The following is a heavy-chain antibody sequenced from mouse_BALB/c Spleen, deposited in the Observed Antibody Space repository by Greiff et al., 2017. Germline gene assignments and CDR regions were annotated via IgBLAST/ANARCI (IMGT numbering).Heavy chain of an antibody. CDR2: IWSGGST. Sequence: VQLVESGPGLVQPSQSLSITCTVSGFSLTSYGVHWVRQSPGKGLEWLGVIWSGGSTDYNAAFISRLSISKDNSKSQVFFKMNSLQANDTAIYYCARNSGYYDHWYFDVWGAGTTVTVSS. D-gene: IGHD2-4*01. CDR3: ARNSGYYDHWYFDV. J-gene: IGHJ1*01. CDR1: GFSLTSYG. V-gene: IGHV2-2*02.